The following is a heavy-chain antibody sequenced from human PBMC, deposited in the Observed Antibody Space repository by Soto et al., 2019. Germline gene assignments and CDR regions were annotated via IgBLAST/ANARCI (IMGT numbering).Heavy chain of an antibody. CDR1: GFTFSLYS. CDR2: ISRSSTYI. J-gene: IGHJ3*02. D-gene: IGHD4-17*01. CDR3: ARGWGTTVVTLDAFDI. V-gene: IGHV3-21*01. Sequence: EVQLVESGGGLVKPGGSLRLSCAASGFTFSLYSMNWVRQAPGKGLEWVSSISRSSTYIYYPDSVKGRFTISRDNAKNSRHLRMDRLRVGDTAVYYCARGWGTTVVTLDAFDIWGQGTMVTVSS.